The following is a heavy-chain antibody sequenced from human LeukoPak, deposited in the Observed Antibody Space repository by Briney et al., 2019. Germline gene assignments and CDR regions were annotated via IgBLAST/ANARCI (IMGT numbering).Heavy chain of an antibody. D-gene: IGHD3-3*01. CDR1: GYTFTGYY. Sequence: ASVKVSCKASGYTFTGYYMHWVRQAPGQGLEWMGWINPNSGGTNYAQKFQGRVTMTRDTSISTAYMELSRLRSDDTAVYYCAREQGGGDYDFWSGYSFEAFDIWGQGTMVTVSS. CDR3: AREQGGGDYDFWSGYSFEAFDI. CDR2: INPNSGGT. J-gene: IGHJ3*02. V-gene: IGHV1-2*02.